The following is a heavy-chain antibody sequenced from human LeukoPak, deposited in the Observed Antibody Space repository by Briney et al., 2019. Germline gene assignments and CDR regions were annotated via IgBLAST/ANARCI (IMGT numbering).Heavy chain of an antibody. D-gene: IGHD3-10*01. CDR1: LYTFTSYG. V-gene: IGHV1-18*01. CDR2: ISAYNGNT. CDR3: ARYMEWFGENGTDG. Sequence: ASVKVSFKGSLYTFTSYGISWVRQAPGQGLEWMGWISAYNGNTNYAQKLQGRVTMPSDTSTSTAYMERRSLRSDDTAVYYCARYMEWFGENGTDGGGQGTTVTVSS. J-gene: IGHJ6*01.